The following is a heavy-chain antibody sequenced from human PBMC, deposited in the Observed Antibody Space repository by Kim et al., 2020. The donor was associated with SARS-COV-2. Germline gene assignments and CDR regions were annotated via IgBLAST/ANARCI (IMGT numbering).Heavy chain of an antibody. CDR2: ISSSTNYI. CDR3: AREGYDYIWGSYRYTPYYFDY. J-gene: IGHJ4*01. V-gene: IGHV3-21*01. CDR1: GFTFSSYS. D-gene: IGHD3-16*02. Sequence: GGSLRLSCAASGFTFSSYSMNWVRQAPGKGLEWVSSISSSTNYIYYADSVKGRFTISRDNAKNSLYLQMNTLRAEDTAVYYCAREGYDYIWGSYRYTPYYFDYWGHGTLVTVSS.